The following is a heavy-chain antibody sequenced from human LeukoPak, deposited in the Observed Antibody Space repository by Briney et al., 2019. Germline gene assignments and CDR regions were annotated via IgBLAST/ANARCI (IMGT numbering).Heavy chain of an antibody. CDR2: ISYDGSNK. V-gene: IGHV3-30-3*01. CDR3: ARDPTVSNFHDAFDV. J-gene: IGHJ3*01. CDR1: GLTFSSYA. D-gene: IGHD3-3*01. Sequence: GSSLGLSCAASGLTFSSYAMHWVRQAPGKGLEWVAVISYDGSNKYSADSVKGRFTISRDNSKNTLYLQMNSLRAEDTAMYYCARDPTVSNFHDAFDVWGQGKMVTVSS.